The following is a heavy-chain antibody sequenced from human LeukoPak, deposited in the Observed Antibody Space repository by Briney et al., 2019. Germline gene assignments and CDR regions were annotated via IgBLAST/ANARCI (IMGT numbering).Heavy chain of an antibody. D-gene: IGHD6-19*01. CDR3: ARVLAAAGLDF. V-gene: IGHV4-39*07. CDR2: IHDDGRT. J-gene: IGHJ4*02. CDR1: GGSISDSRT. Sequence: SETLSLTCTVSGGSISDSRTWGWVRPPPGKGLEWIANIHDDGRTASNPSLESRVTISLDTSKNQFSLKVGYVTAADTAFYFCARVLAAAGLDFWGQGTLVTVSS.